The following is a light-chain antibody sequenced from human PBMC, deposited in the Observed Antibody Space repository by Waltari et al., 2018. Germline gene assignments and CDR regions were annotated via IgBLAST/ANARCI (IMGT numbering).Light chain of an antibody. CDR2: GAT. J-gene: IGKJ4*01. Sequence: DIQMTQSPSFVSASVGDTVTISCRASQDISNWLAWFQQKPGKAPKLLLFGATTLQSGVPASFSGTGSGTDFTLTISSLQPEDFATYYCQQANTFPRTFGGGTRVEIK. V-gene: IGKV1-12*01. CDR1: QDISNW. CDR3: QQANTFPRT.